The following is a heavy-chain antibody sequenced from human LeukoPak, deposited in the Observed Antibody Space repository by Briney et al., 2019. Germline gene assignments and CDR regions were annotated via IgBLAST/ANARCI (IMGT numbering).Heavy chain of an antibody. V-gene: IGHV4-59*01. D-gene: IGHD2-2*01. Sequence: SGTLSLTCTVSGGSISSYYWSWIRQPPGKGLEWIGYIYYSGSTNYNPSLKSRVTISVDTSKNQFSLKLSSVTAADTAVYYCARVSAAMFFFFDHWGQGTLVTVSS. CDR3: ARVSAAMFFFFDH. CDR1: GGSISSYY. J-gene: IGHJ4*02. CDR2: IYYSGST.